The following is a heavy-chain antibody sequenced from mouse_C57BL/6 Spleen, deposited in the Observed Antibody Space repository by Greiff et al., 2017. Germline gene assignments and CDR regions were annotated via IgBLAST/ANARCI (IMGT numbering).Heavy chain of an antibody. J-gene: IGHJ3*01. Sequence: QVQLQQPGAELVRPGSSVKLSCKASGYTFTSYWMHWVKQRPIQGLEWIGNIDPSDSETHYNQKFKDKATLTVDKSSSTAYMQLSSLTSEDSAVYYCARAIDYDGAWFAYWGQGTLVTVSA. CDR3: ARAIDYDGAWFAY. CDR1: GYTFTSYW. CDR2: IDPSDSET. D-gene: IGHD2-4*01. V-gene: IGHV1-52*01.